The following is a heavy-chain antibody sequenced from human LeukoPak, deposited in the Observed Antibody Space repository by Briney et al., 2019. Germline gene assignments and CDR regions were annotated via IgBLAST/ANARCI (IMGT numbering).Heavy chain of an antibody. V-gene: IGHV3-30*02. CDR2: IRYDGSNK. Sequence: GSLRLSCAASGFTFSSYGMHWVRQAPGKGLEWVAFIRYDGSNKYYADSVKGRFTISRDNSKNTLYLQMNSLRAEDTAVYYCAKDRGDSSAYHFDYWGQGTLVTVSS. CDR3: AKDRGDSSAYHFDY. CDR1: GFTFSSYG. J-gene: IGHJ4*02. D-gene: IGHD3-22*01.